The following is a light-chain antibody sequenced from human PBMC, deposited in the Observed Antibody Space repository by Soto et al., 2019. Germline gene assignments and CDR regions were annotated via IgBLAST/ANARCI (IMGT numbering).Light chain of an antibody. J-gene: IGLJ1*01. CDR2: DVI. V-gene: IGLV2-11*01. CDR1: SSDVGTYTY. CDR3: CSYAGSYTHV. Sequence: QSALTQPRSVSGSPGQSGTISCTGTSSDVGTYTYVSWYQQHPGKAPKLVIYDVIKRPSGVPDRFSGSKSGNTASLTISGLQAEDEADYYCCSYAGSYTHVFGTGTKV.